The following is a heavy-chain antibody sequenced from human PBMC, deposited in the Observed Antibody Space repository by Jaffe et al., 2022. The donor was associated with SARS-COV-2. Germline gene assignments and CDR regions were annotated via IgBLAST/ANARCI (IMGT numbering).Heavy chain of an antibody. V-gene: IGHV4-61*01. CDR3: ARSVDAVASTGNFYYHMDV. CDR2: VHRGGTT. D-gene: IGHD1-1*01. J-gene: IGHJ6*03. CDR1: GASVISNSYY. Sequence: QVQLQESGPGLVKPSGSLSLSCAVSGASVISNSYYWTWVRQSPGKGLEWIGFVHRGGTTNYNPSLASRVAMSIDTSTNQISLRLTSVTAADTATYYCARSVDAVASTGNFYYHMDVWGRGTMVAVSS.